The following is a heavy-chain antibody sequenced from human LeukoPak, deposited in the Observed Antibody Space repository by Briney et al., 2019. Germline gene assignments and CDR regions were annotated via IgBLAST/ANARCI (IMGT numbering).Heavy chain of an antibody. Sequence: GGSLRLSCAASGFTFDDYGMSWVRHAPGKGLEWVSGINWNGGSTGYADSVKGRFTISRDNAKNSLYLQMNSLRAEDTALYYCARLRDPYCSSTSCSDYYYYYMDVWGKGTTVTVSS. D-gene: IGHD2-2*01. CDR2: INWNGGST. J-gene: IGHJ6*03. CDR3: ARLRDPYCSSTSCSDYYYYYMDV. V-gene: IGHV3-20*04. CDR1: GFTFDDYG.